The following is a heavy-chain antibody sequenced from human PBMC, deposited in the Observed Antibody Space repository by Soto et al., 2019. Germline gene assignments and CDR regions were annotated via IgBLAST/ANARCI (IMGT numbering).Heavy chain of an antibody. D-gene: IGHD3-22*01. J-gene: IGHJ4*02. CDR2: ISGSGGST. Sequence: GGSLRLSCAASGFTFSSYAMSWVRQAPGKGLEWVSAISGSGGSTYYADSVKGRFTISRDNSKNTLYLQMNSLRAEDTAVYYCAKVGEHYYDSSGYQYPFDYWGQGTLVTVSS. CDR1: GFTFSSYA. V-gene: IGHV3-23*01. CDR3: AKVGEHYYDSSGYQYPFDY.